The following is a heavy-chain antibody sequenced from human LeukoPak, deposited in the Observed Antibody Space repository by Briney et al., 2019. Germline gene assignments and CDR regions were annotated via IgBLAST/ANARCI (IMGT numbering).Heavy chain of an antibody. D-gene: IGHD2-2*01. CDR1: GGSFSNYY. CDR3: ARAEGYCSSTSCYYFDY. Sequence: SETLSLTCAVYGGSFSNYYWTWIRQPPGKGLEWIGKINHSGSTNYNPSLKSRVTISVDTSKIRFSLKLSSVTAADTAVFYCARAEGYCSSTSCYYFDYWGQGTLVTVSS. V-gene: IGHV4-34*01. CDR2: INHSGST. J-gene: IGHJ4*02.